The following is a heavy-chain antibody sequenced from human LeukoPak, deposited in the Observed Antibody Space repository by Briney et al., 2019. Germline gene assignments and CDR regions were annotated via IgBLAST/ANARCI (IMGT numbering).Heavy chain of an antibody. D-gene: IGHD3-22*01. CDR2: IRYDGSNK. CDR3: VKGIHYYESSGYYY. J-gene: IGHJ4*02. CDR1: GFTFSNYG. Sequence: GGSLRLSCAASGFTFSNYGMHWVRQAPGKELEWVAFIRYDGSNKYYADSVKGRFTISRDNSKNTLYLQMNSLRAEDTAVYYCVKGIHYYESSGYYYWGQGTLVTVSS. V-gene: IGHV3-30*02.